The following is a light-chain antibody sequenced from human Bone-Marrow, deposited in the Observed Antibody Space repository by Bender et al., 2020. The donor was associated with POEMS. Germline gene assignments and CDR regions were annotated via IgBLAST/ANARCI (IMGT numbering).Light chain of an antibody. V-gene: IGLV3-21*02. Sequence: VLTQPPSVSAAPGQTARLACESEDIDSKVVNWYQQKPGQAPVLVVYDDDDRPSGIPERLSGSKSGTSATLGITGLQTGDEADYYCGTWDSSLSAMVFGGGTKLTVL. J-gene: IGLJ2*01. CDR1: DIDSKV. CDR3: GTWDSSLSAMV. CDR2: DDD.